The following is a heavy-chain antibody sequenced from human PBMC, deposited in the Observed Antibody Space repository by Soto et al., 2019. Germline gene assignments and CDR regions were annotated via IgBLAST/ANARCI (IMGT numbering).Heavy chain of an antibody. CDR2: IYSGGNT. CDR1: GFTVSNNY. J-gene: IGHJ4*02. CDR3: ARDPPGIAASGAGG. Sequence: EVQLVESGGGLIQPGGSLRLSCADSGFTVSNNYMSWVRQAPGKGLEWVSLIYSGGNTHYADSVKGRFTISRDDSKNTLYLQMNSLRVEDTAVYYCARDPPGIAASGAGGWGQGTLVTVSS. V-gene: IGHV3-53*01. D-gene: IGHD6-13*01.